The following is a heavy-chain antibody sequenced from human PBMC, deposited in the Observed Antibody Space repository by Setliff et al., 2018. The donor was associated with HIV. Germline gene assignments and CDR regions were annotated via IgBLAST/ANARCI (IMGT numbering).Heavy chain of an antibody. J-gene: IGHJ6*03. CDR3: ATSSRIYYYSYMDV. D-gene: IGHD2-2*01. CDR2: ISAYNGNT. CDR1: GYTFISYD. Sequence: RASVKVSCKASGYTFISYDISWVRQAPGQGLEWMGWISAYNGNTNYAQKLQGRVTMTTDTSTSTAYMELRSLRSDDTAVYYCATSSRIYYYSYMDVWGKGTTVTVSS. V-gene: IGHV1-18*01.